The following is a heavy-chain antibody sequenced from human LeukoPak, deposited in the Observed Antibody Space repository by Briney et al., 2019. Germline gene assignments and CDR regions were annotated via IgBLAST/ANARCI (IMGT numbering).Heavy chain of an antibody. Sequence: GSSVKVSCKASGGTFSNYVISWVRQAPGQGLEWLGWIIPMFGTAKYAQKFQGRDTITTDESTTTAYMELISLRFEDTAVYYCLRRQALRGRHRAFDPWGQGTLVTVTS. J-gene: IGHJ5*02. V-gene: IGHV1-69*05. D-gene: IGHD6-25*01. CDR3: LRRQALRGRHRAFDP. CDR2: IIPMFGTA. CDR1: GGTFSNYV.